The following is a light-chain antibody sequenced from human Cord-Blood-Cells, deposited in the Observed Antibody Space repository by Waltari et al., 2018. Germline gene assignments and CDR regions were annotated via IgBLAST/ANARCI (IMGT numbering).Light chain of an antibody. CDR1: QSVLYSSNNKNY. V-gene: IGKV4-1*01. Sequence: DIVMTQSPDSLAVSLGERATIHCKSSQSVLYSSNNKNYLAWYQQKPGQHPKLLIYWASTRESGVPDRFSGSGSGTDFTLTISSLQAEDVAVYYCKQYYSTPYTFGQGTKLEIK. J-gene: IGKJ2*01. CDR2: WAS. CDR3: KQYYSTPYT.